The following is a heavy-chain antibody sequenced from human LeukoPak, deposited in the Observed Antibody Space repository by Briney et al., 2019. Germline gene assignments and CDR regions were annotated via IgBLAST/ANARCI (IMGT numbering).Heavy chain of an antibody. V-gene: IGHV4-39*01. CDR3: ARFSTVTTSY. Sequence: SETLSLTCSVSGGSISSSSYYWGWLRQPPGKGLEWIGSIYYSGSTYYNPSLKSRVTISVDTSKNQLSLKLSSVTAADTAVYYCARFSTVTTSYWGQGTLVTVSS. CDR2: IYYSGST. CDR1: GGSISSSSYY. D-gene: IGHD4-17*01. J-gene: IGHJ4*02.